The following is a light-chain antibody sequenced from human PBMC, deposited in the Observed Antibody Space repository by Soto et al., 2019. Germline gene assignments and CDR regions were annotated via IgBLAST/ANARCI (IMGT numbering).Light chain of an antibody. V-gene: IGKV1-39*01. CDR1: QTIRVY. J-gene: IGKJ1*01. CDR3: QQSYHSAWT. CDR2: GAT. Sequence: DIQMTQFPSSLSASVGDRVTITCRSSQTIRVYLNWYQHRPGKAPTVLIYGATKLQSGVSPRFSASVSGTEYTLTINNLQPEDIATYFCQQSYHSAWTFGKGTRV.